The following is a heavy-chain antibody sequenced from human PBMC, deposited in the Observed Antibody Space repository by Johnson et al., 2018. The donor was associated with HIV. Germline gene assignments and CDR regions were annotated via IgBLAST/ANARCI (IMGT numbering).Heavy chain of an antibody. D-gene: IGHD5-24*01. CDR2: INSDGSST. CDR3: ARERHGYNWGHDAFDI. CDR1: GFTFSSYW. J-gene: IGHJ3*02. V-gene: IGHV3-74*01. Sequence: VQLVESGGGLVQPGGSLRPSCAASGFTFSSYWMHWVRQAPRKGLVWVSRINSDGSSTNYADSVKGRFTISRDNAKNTLYLQMNSLRAEDTAVYYCARERHGYNWGHDAFDIWGQGTMVAVSS.